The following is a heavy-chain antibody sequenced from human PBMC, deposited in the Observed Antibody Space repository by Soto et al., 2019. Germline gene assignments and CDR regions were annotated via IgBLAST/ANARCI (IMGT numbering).Heavy chain of an antibody. J-gene: IGHJ4*02. Sequence: GGSLRLSCAAPGFTFSSYWMHWVRQAPGKGLVWVSRINSDGSSTSYADSVKGRFTISRHTSKNTLYLQMNSLRPEDTAVYYCARGGPRSYYFDYWGQGTLVTVSS. CDR1: GFTFSSYW. D-gene: IGHD3-16*01. CDR2: INSDGSST. CDR3: ARGGPRSYYFDY. V-gene: IGHV3-74*01.